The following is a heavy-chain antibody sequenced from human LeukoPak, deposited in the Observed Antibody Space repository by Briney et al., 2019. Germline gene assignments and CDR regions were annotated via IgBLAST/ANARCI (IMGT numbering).Heavy chain of an antibody. J-gene: IGHJ6*02. CDR1: GGSISSSFYY. CDR2: IYHSGST. Sequence: SETLSLTCTVSGGSISSSFYYWGWIRQPPGKGLEWIGSIYHSGSTYYNPSLKSRLTISVDTSKNQFSLKLSSVTAADTAVYYCARDRDIGTYYYYYGMDVWGQGTTVTVSS. D-gene: IGHD2-15*01. CDR3: ARDRDIGTYYYYYGMDV. V-gene: IGHV4-39*07.